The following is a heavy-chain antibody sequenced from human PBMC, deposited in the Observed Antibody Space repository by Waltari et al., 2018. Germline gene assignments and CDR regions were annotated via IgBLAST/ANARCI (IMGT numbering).Heavy chain of an antibody. V-gene: IGHV4-59*11. J-gene: IGHJ3*02. CDR1: GGSISSHY. Sequence: QVQLQESGPGLVKPSETLSLTCTVSGGSISSHYWSWIRQPPGKGLEWIGYIYYSGRTNYNHSRKSRVTRSVDTSKNQLSLKLSSVTAADTDVYYCAMVAAAGDAFDIWGQGTMVTVSS. CDR2: IYYSGRT. D-gene: IGHD6-13*01. CDR3: AMVAAAGDAFDI.